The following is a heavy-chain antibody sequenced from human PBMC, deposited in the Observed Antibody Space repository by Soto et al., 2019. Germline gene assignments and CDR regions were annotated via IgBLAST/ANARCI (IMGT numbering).Heavy chain of an antibody. CDR2: IYHSGAT. Sequence: SETLSLTCTVSGDSISSGAYYWSWIRQPPGKGLEWIGYIYHSGATYYNPSLESRVTMSVDTSKNQFSLRLSSVTAADTAMYYCARGVLHWGQGTLVTVSS. CDR3: ARGVLH. V-gene: IGHV4-30-4*01. CDR1: GDSISSGAYY. J-gene: IGHJ4*01.